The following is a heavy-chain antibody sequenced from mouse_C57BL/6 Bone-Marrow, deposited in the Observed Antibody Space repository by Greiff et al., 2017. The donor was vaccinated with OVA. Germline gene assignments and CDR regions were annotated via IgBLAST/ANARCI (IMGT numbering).Heavy chain of an antibody. J-gene: IGHJ2*01. CDR3: AREGGNYYFDY. V-gene: IGHV1-50*01. D-gene: IGHD2-1*01. CDR2: IDPSDSYT. Sequence: QVQLQQPGAELVKPGASVKLSCKASGYTFTSYRMQWVKQRPGQGLEWIGEIDPSDSYTNYNQKFKGKATLTVDTSSSTAYMQLSSLTSEDSAVYYCAREGGNYYFDYWGQGTTLTVSS. CDR1: GYTFTSYR.